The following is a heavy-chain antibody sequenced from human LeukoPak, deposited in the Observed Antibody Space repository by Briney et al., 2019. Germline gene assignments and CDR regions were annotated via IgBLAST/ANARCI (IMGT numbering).Heavy chain of an antibody. V-gene: IGHV4-39*07. CDR2: IYYSGST. J-gene: IGHJ4*02. CDR3: AREEDSRQREFDY. CDR1: GGSISSSSYY. D-gene: IGHD6-25*01. Sequence: SETLSLTCTVSGGSISSSSYYWGWIRQPPGKGLEWIGSIYYSGSTYYNPSLKSRVTISVDTSKNQFSLKLSSVTAADTVVYYCAREEDSRQREFDYWGQGTLVTVSS.